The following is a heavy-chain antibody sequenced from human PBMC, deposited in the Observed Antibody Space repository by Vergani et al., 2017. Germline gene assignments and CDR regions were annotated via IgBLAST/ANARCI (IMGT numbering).Heavy chain of an antibody. CDR1: GCSLDIHSQT. CDR3: VRVLHTSYILGAFDI. Sequence: QVRLQESGPGLVKPSQTLSLTCSFSGCSLDIHSQTWGWIRQPAGEGLEWIGLIDVKGNSNFSPSLESRVTMSADASRGRFSLNLRSVTTSDTAVYYCVRVLHTSYILGAFDIWGQGIKVTVSS. V-gene: IGHV4-61*02. CDR2: IDVKGNS. J-gene: IGHJ3*02. D-gene: IGHD2-21*01.